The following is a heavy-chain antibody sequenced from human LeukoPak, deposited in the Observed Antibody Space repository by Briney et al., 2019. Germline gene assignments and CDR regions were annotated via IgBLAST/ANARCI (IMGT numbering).Heavy chain of an antibody. CDR1: GGSFSGYY. V-gene: IGHV4-34*01. D-gene: IGHD6-13*01. CDR2: INHSGST. CDR3: ASGAVAATPY. Sequence: SETLSLTCAAYGGSFSGYYWSWIRQPPGKGLEWIGEINHSGSTNYNPSLRSRVTISVDTSKNQFSLKLSSVTAADTAVYYCASGAVAATPYWGQGTLVTVSS. J-gene: IGHJ4*02.